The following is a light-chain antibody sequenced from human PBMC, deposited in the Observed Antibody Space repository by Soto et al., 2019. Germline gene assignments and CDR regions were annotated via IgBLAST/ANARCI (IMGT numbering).Light chain of an antibody. CDR2: GAA. Sequence: EVVLTQSPGTLSLSPGESTTLSCRASQRVNSNYFAWYQQKPGQAPRLLVFGAATRATSIPDRFSGSGCGTDFTLTISRLELEDFAVYYCQHYTASSGTFTFGPGTKVEIK. CDR1: QRVNSNY. CDR3: QHYTASSGTFT. J-gene: IGKJ3*01. V-gene: IGKV3-20*01.